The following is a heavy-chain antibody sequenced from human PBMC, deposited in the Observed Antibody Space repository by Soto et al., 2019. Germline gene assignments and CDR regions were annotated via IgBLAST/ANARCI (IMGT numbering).Heavy chain of an antibody. J-gene: IGHJ4*02. V-gene: IGHV4-30-4*01. CDR2: TSFSGYT. CDR3: VRGGNPYHYATSGPGTFDK. Sequence: QVQLQESGPGLVKPSQTLSLTCTVSGDSVSGGDSYWSWIRQPPGKALEWIGYTSFSGYTSYTPSLKSRVTISVDMSKSQFSLRLTSVTAAATAIYYCVRGGNPYHYATSGPGTFDKWGQGTLVSVPS. D-gene: IGHD3-22*01. CDR1: GDSVSGGDSY.